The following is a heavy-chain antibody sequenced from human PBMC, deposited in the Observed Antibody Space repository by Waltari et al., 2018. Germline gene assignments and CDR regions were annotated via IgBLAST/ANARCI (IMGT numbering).Heavy chain of an antibody. Sequence: EVQLLESGGGLVQPGGSLRLSCAASGFTFVTSAMTWVRQAPGKGLGAVSSISVPALTTFYADSVKGRFSISRDNSKKTRYLQINGLTADDTAVYYCAKVAGIAAAEFHFDFWGRGTLVTVSS. CDR1: GFTFVTSA. CDR3: AKVAGIAAAEFHFDF. J-gene: IGHJ4*02. CDR2: ISVPALTT. V-gene: IGHV3-23*01. D-gene: IGHD6-13*01.